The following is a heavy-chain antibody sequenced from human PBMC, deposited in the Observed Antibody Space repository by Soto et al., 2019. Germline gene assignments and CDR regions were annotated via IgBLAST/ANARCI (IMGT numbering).Heavy chain of an antibody. V-gene: IGHV1-69*05. CDR2: IIPIFGTA. Sequence: GASVKVSCKASGGTFSSYAISWVRQAPGQGLEWMGGIIPIFGTANYAQKFQGRVTITRDTSASTAYMELSSLRSEDTAVYYCAGARLSQTFRVDYWGQGTLVTVSS. CDR3: AGARLSQTFRVDY. J-gene: IGHJ4*02. CDR1: GGTFSSYA. D-gene: IGHD3-16*02.